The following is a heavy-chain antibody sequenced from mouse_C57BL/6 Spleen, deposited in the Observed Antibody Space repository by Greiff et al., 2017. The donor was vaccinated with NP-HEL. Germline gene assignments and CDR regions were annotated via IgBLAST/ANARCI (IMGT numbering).Heavy chain of an antibody. CDR3: AKDYYGSSSFAY. D-gene: IGHD1-1*01. CDR2: INPSNGGT. J-gene: IGHJ3*01. Sequence: VQVVESGTELVKPGASVKLSCKASGYTFTSYWMHWVKQRPGQGLEWIGNINPSNGGTNYNEKFKSKATLTVDKSSSTAYMQLSSLTSEDSAVYYCAKDYYGSSSFAYWGQGTLVTVSA. CDR1: GYTFTSYW. V-gene: IGHV1-53*01.